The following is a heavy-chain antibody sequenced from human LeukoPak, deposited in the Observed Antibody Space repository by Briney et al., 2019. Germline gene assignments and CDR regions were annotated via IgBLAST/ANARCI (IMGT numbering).Heavy chain of an antibody. CDR3: ARSDTTVTNIWFDP. CDR1: GGSISSYY. J-gene: IGHJ5*02. Sequence: PSETLFLPCTVSGGSISSYYWSWIRQPPGKGLEWIGCIYYSGSTNYNPSLNSRVTISVYTSKNQFSLKLSSVTAADTAVYYCARSDTTVTNIWFDPWGQRPLVTVSS. V-gene: IGHV4-59*01. D-gene: IGHD4-17*01. CDR2: IYYSGST.